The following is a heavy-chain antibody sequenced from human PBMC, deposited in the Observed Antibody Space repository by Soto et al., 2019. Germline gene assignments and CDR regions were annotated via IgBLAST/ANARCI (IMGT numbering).Heavy chain of an antibody. CDR3: ARGDFEY. CDR1: GFTVSTSY. CDR2: IYSGGST. J-gene: IGHJ4*02. Sequence: VQLVESGGGLVQPGGSLRLLCAASGFTVSTSYMTWVRQAPGKGLEWVSIIYSGGSTYYADSVKGRFTISRYNSKNTLYLQMNSLRGEDRAVYYCARGDFEYWGQGTLVTVSS. V-gene: IGHV3-66*01.